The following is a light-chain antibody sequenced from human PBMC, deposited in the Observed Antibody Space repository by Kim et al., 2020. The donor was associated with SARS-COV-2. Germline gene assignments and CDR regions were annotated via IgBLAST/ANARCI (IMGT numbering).Light chain of an antibody. CDR2: KAS. J-gene: IGKJ1*01. CDR3: QQYNNWPQT. Sequence: DIQMTQSPSTLSASVGDRVTITCRASQSISNWLAWYQQKPGKAPKLLIYKASTLESGVPSRFSGSGSGTEFTLTINSLQSEDFAVYYCQQYNNWPQTFGQGTKVDIK. V-gene: IGKV1-5*03. CDR1: QSISNW.